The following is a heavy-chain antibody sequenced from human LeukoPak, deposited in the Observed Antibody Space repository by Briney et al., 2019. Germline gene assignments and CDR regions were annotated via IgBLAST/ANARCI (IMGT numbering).Heavy chain of an antibody. CDR2: LNPNSGAT. CDR1: GYTFTGYY. Sequence: ASVKVSCKASGYTFTGYYMHWVRQAPGQGLEWMGWLNPNSGATNYAQKFQGRVTMTRDTSISTAYMELSRLRSDDTAVYYCARAGYYGSGSYYPWGQGTLVTVSS. D-gene: IGHD3-10*01. J-gene: IGHJ5*02. V-gene: IGHV1-2*02. CDR3: ARAGYYGSGSYYP.